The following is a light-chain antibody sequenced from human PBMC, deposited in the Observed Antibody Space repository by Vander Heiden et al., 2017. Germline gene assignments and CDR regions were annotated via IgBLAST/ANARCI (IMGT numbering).Light chain of an antibody. CDR2: ESS. CDR1: SGSIDDSY. V-gene: IGLV6-57*01. CDR3: QTYDDTTRV. Sequence: FMLSQPHSWSHCPGSPATISCPRSSGSIDDSYVHWYQQRQDSPPSIVIYESSRRHSGVPVRFSGSSDSSSNSASLTISGLRTEDVADYYCQTYDDTTRVFGGGTKLTVL. J-gene: IGLJ3*02.